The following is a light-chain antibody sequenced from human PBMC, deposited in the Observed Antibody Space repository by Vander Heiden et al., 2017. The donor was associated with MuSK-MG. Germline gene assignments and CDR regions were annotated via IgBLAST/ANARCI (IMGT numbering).Light chain of an antibody. V-gene: IGLV3-27*01. Sequence: SYELTQPSSVSVSPGQPARITCSGDILSKKYARWFQQKPGHAPVMVIYKDTQRPSGIPDRFSGSTSGTAVTLTISGAQVEDEADYYCFSAADNNLLFGGGTKLTVL. CDR1: ILSKKY. J-gene: IGLJ2*01. CDR3: FSAADNNLL. CDR2: KDT.